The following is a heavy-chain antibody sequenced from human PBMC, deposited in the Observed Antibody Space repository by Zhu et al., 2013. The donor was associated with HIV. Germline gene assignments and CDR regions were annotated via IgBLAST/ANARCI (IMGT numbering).Heavy chain of an antibody. V-gene: IGHV1-46*01. Sequence: QVLLVQSGAEVKKPGASVRVSCKASGYTFTDYYIHWVRQAPGQGLVWMGRINTNGVTTTDSQRFQGRVTVTRDTSTDTVYMELKRLKFDDTAIYFCARRVWFGEFPAPLDVWGQGSLVTVSS. J-gene: IGHJ4*02. CDR2: INTNGVTT. D-gene: IGHD3-10*01. CDR1: GYTFTDYY. CDR3: ARRVWFGEFPAPLDV.